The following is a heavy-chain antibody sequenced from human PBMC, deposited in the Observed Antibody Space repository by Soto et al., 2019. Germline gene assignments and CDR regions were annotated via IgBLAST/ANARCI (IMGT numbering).Heavy chain of an antibody. V-gene: IGHV1-18*01. CDR3: ARDRFVAVTTDRDAFDI. CDR1: GYTFTRYG. D-gene: IGHD4-17*01. CDR2: ISAYNGNT. J-gene: IGHJ3*02. Sequence: ASVKVSCKASGYTFTRYGISWVRQAPGQGLERMGWISAYNGNTNYAQKLQGRVTMTTDTSTSTAYMELRSLRSDDTAVYYCARDRFVAVTTDRDAFDIWGQGTMVTVSS.